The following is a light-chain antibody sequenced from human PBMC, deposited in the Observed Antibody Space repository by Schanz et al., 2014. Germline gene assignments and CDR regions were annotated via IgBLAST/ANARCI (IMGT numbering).Light chain of an antibody. J-gene: IGLJ1*01. CDR2: AVT. CDR3: SSYAGSNSFPYV. CDR1: SSDVGGYNY. Sequence: QSALTQPASVSGSPGQSITISCTGTSSDVGGYNYVSWYQQHPGRAPRLMIYAVTYRPSGVSNRFSGSKSDNTASLTVSGLQAEDEADYYCSSYAGSNSFPYVFGTGTKLTVL. V-gene: IGLV2-14*03.